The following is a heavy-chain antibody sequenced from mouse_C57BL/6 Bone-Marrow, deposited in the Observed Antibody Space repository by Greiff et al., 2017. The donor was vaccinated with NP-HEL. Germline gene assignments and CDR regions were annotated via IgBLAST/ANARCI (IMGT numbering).Heavy chain of an antibody. J-gene: IGHJ1*03. CDR3: ARERYYWYFDV. V-gene: IGHV1-63*01. Sequence: VQLLESGAELVRPGTSVTMSCKASGYTFPNYWIGWVKQRPGHGLEWIGVIYPGGGYTNYTEKFKSKATLTAAKSSSTDYMQFSSLTSEDSAIYCGARERYYWYFDVWGKGTTVTVSS. CDR2: IYPGGGYT. CDR1: GYTFPNYW.